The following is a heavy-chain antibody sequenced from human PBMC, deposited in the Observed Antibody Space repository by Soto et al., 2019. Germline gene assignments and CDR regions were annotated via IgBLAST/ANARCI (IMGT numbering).Heavy chain of an antibody. D-gene: IGHD6-13*01. V-gene: IGHV3-23*01. J-gene: IGHJ4*02. Sequence: EVPLLESGGGLVQPGGSLRLSCAASGFTFSNYAVTWVRQAPGKGLEWVSTISGSGGSTYYADSVKGRFTISRDNFNSTLYLQRNSLRDEDTAVYYCAKDQGGSWYEIDFWGQGTLFTVSS. CDR1: GFTFSNYA. CDR2: ISGSGGST. CDR3: AKDQGGSWYEIDF.